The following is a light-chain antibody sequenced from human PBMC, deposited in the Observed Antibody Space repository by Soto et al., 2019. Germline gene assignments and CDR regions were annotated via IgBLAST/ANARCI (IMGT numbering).Light chain of an antibody. J-gene: IGKJ2*03. Sequence: EIVLTQYPATLSLSTGERATLSCRASQGVSSYLAWNQQKPGQAPRLLIYDASNRANGIPARFSGSGPGTDLLITVSSLEPEDFAVYYCQQRINWHLGFGSVTNLEIK. CDR2: DAS. CDR1: QGVSSY. V-gene: IGKV3D-11*01. CDR3: QQRINWHLG.